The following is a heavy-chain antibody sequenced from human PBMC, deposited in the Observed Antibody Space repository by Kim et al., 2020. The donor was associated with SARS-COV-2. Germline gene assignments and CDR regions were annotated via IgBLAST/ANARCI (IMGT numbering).Heavy chain of an antibody. CDR2: INHSGST. J-gene: IGHJ6*02. CDR1: GGSFSGYY. Sequence: SETLSLTCAVYGGSFSGYYWSWIRQPPGKGLEWIGEINHSGSTNYNPSLKSRVTISVDTSKNQFSLKLSSVTAADTAVYYCARGRGVYYYYGMDVWGQGTTVTVSS. V-gene: IGHV4-34*01. D-gene: IGHD3-10*01. CDR3: ARGRGVYYYYGMDV.